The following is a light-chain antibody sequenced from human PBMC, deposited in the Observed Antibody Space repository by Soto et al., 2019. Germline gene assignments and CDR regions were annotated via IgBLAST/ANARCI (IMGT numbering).Light chain of an antibody. CDR2: EVN. J-gene: IGLJ3*02. CDR1: SSDVGGYNY. CDR3: NSFTRSTTGV. V-gene: IGLV2-14*01. Sequence: QSALTQPASVSGSPGQSITISCTGTSSDVGGYNYVSWFQQHPGKAPELLIYEVNNRPSGVSNRFSGSKSGNTASLTIPGFQTEDEAAYYCNSFTRSTTGVFGGGTKLTVL.